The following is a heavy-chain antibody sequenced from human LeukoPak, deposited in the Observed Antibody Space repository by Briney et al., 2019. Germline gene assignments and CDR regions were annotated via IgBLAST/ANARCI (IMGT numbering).Heavy chain of an antibody. CDR2: IYYSGST. J-gene: IGHJ5*02. D-gene: IGHD3-9*01. V-gene: IGHV4-39*07. CDR3: AGTRRYFDWLLHH. CDR1: GGSISSYY. Sequence: SETLSLTCTVSGGSISSYYWGWIRQPPGKGLEWIGSIYYSGSTYYNPSLKSRVTISVDTSKNQFSLKLSSVTAADTAVYYCAGTRRYFDWLLHHWGQGTLVTVSS.